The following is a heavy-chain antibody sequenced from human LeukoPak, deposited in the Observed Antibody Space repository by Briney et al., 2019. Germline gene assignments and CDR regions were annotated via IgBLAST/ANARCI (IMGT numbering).Heavy chain of an antibody. Sequence: PGGSLRLSCAASGFTFNYYTMTWVRQAPGKGLEWVSSISGSDGSTYYAGSVKGRFTISRDDLKNTLSLQINSLRVEDTAVYYCAKSLSWASSDAVDMWGQGTMVTVSS. J-gene: IGHJ3*02. CDR1: GFTFNYYT. V-gene: IGHV3-23*01. D-gene: IGHD3-16*01. CDR2: ISGSDGST. CDR3: AKSLSWASSDAVDM.